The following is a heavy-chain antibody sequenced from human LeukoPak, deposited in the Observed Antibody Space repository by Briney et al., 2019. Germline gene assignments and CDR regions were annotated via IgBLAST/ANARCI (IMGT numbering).Heavy chain of an antibody. D-gene: IGHD3-16*01. CDR3: ARHGGFVPYFDY. J-gene: IGHJ4*02. Sequence: SETLSLTCTVSGGSISSYYWSWIRQTPGKGLEWIGYIYHSGNTNYNPSLKSRVTISADSSKNQFSLKLSSVTAADTAAYYCARHGGFVPYFDYWGQGTLVTVSS. V-gene: IGHV4-59*08. CDR2: IYHSGNT. CDR1: GGSISSYY.